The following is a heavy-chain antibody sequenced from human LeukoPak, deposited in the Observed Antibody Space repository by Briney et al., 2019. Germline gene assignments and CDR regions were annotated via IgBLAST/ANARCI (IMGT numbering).Heavy chain of an antibody. CDR1: GFTFSGYG. J-gene: IGHJ4*02. Sequence: GGSLRLSCAASGFTFSGYGMHWVRQPPGKGLEWVAVIWSDGSNKYYEDSVKGRFTISRDNFKNTLYLQMNSLRAEDTAVYYCARGIYSGYHYFDYWGQGTLVTVSP. CDR2: IWSDGSNK. V-gene: IGHV3-33*01. D-gene: IGHD5-12*01. CDR3: ARGIYSGYHYFDY.